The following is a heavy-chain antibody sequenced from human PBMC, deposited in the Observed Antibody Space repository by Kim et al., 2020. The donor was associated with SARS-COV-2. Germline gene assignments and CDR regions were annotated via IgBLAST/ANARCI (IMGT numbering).Heavy chain of an antibody. V-gene: IGHV3-23*01. D-gene: IGHD3-16*01. CDR3: AKDLGPYYENVWGRKRDPFDI. CDR2: ISGSGDST. Sequence: GGSLRLSCAASGFTFSSYAMSWVRQAPGNGLEWVSAISGSGDSTYYADSVKGRFTISRDNSKNTLLLQMNSLRAEDTAAYHCAKDLGPYYENVWGRKRDPFDIWGQGTMVTVSS. J-gene: IGHJ3*02. CDR1: GFTFSSYA.